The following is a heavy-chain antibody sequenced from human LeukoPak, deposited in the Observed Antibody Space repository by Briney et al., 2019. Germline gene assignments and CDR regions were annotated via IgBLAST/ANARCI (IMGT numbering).Heavy chain of an antibody. CDR3: ARDRYFSDSSGYPYDI. V-gene: IGHV3-21*01. J-gene: IGHJ3*02. CDR1: GFIFTNYN. Sequence: PGGSLRLSCAASGFIFTNYNLNWVRLAPGKGLEWISSITSSSYMFYSDSVKGRFTISRDNTKNSLYLQMNSLRPEDTAVYYCARDRYFSDSSGYPYDIWGQGTMVTVSS. CDR2: ITSSSYM. D-gene: IGHD3-22*01.